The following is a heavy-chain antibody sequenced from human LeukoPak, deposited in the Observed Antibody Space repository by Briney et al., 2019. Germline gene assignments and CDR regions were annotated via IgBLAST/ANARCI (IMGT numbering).Heavy chain of an antibody. V-gene: IGHV1-18*01. D-gene: IGHD2-2*01. CDR1: GYTFTSYG. J-gene: IGHJ6*03. CDR3: ARLVVPAAIYYYYYYMDV. Sequence: ASVKVSCKASGYTFTSYGISWVRQAPGQGLEWMGWISAYNGNTNYAQKLQGRVTMTTGTSTSTAYMELRSLRSDDTAVYYCARLVVPAAIYYYYYYMDVWGKGTTVTVSS. CDR2: ISAYNGNT.